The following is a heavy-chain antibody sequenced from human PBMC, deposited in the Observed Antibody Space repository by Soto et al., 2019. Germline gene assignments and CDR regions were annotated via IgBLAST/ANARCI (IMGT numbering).Heavy chain of an antibody. CDR1: GGSISSGDYY. CDR3: ASTGTGHAFDI. D-gene: IGHD4-17*01. Sequence: QVQLQESGPGLVKPSQTLSLTCTVSGGSISSGDYYWSCIRQPPGKGLEWIGYIYYSGSTYYNPSLKSRVTTSVYTSKNQFTLKLSSVTAADTAVYYCASTGTGHAFDIWGQGTMVTVSS. V-gene: IGHV4-30-4*01. CDR2: IYYSGST. J-gene: IGHJ3*02.